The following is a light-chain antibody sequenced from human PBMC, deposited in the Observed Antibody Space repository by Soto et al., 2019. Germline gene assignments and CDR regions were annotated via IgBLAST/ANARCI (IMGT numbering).Light chain of an antibody. Sequence: EIVMTQSPTIVSVSPGERATLSCRASQSVNSNLAWCQQKPGQAPRLLISGASTRAPGIAARFSGSGFGTDFSLTISGLQPEDFAIYYCQQSYNIPVTFGGGTKVDIK. CDR1: QSVNSN. V-gene: IGKV3-15*01. J-gene: IGKJ4*01. CDR3: QQSYNIPVT. CDR2: GAS.